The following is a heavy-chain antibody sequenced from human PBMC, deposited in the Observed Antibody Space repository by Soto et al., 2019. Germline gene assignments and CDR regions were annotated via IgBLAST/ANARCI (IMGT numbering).Heavy chain of an antibody. D-gene: IGHD6-13*01. J-gene: IGHJ6*02. CDR3: AREWSAAGHFYGMDV. CDR2: MNTNSDDT. Sequence: ASVKVSCKTSGYTFTSYDINWVRQAPGQGLEWVGWMNTNSDDTRSAQKFRGRLTLTRDRSMRAVYMKLSNLRPDDSAVYYCAREWSAAGHFYGMDVWGQGTTVTVSS. CDR1: GYTFTSYD. V-gene: IGHV1-8*01.